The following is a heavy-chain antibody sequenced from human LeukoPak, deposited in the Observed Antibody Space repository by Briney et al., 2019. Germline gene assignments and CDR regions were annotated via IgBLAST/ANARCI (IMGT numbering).Heavy chain of an antibody. CDR2: IYTSGST. J-gene: IGHJ5*02. CDR3: ARGYSNLRGYWFDP. Sequence: PSLTPSLTCTVSGGSISSGSYYWSWIRQPAGKGLEWIGRIYTSGSTNYNPSLKSRVTISVDTSKNQFSLKLSSVTAADTAVYYCARGYSNLRGYWFDPWGQGTLVTVSS. V-gene: IGHV4-61*02. D-gene: IGHD4-11*01. CDR1: GGSISSGSYY.